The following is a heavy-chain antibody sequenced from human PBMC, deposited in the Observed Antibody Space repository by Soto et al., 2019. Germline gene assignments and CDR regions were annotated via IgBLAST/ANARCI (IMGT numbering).Heavy chain of an antibody. Sequence: QVQLVHSAAEMKKPGSSVKVSCKASGGPFNSDTFSWVRQAPGQGLDWMGRIIPILDMTTYSQSFQGRVMLTAYEPTITVNMELSSLTSKDTARYFGAAPSSSTSTCFHPMPYWG. D-gene: IGHD1-26*01. CDR2: IIPILDMT. CDR1: GGPFNSDT. V-gene: IGHV1-69*02. J-gene: IGHJ4*01. CDR3: AAPSSSTSTCFHPMPY.